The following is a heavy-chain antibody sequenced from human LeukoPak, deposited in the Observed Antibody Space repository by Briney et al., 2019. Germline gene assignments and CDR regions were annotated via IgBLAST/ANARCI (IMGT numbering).Heavy chain of an antibody. V-gene: IGHV4-61*02. D-gene: IGHD3-3*01. Sequence: SETLSLTCTVSGGSIRSGNHYWSWIRQPAGKGLEWIGRIYTSGSTNYNPSLKSRVTISVVTSKNQFSLKLSSMTAADTAVYYCARDRYDFWSGYFDYWGQGTLVTVSS. CDR2: IYTSGST. J-gene: IGHJ4*02. CDR3: ARDRYDFWSGYFDY. CDR1: GGSIRSGNHY.